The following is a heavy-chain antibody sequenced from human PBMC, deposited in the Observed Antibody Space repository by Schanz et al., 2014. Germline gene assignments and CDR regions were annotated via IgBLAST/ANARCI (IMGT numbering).Heavy chain of an antibody. CDR2: IWYDGNNK. CDR3: AGRCSSPRCYAHQVDY. D-gene: IGHD2-2*01. V-gene: IGHV3-33*08. Sequence: QVQLVESGGGVVQPGRSLRLSCAASGFTLSTYDMHWVRQAPGKGLEWVAVIWYDGNNKFYADSVKGRFIISRDNSKNTLDLQMNSLRAEDTAVYYCAGRCSSPRCYAHQVDYWGQGTLVTVSS. CDR1: GFTLSTYD. J-gene: IGHJ4*02.